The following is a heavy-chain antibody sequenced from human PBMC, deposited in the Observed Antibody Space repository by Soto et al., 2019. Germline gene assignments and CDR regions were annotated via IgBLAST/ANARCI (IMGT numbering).Heavy chain of an antibody. CDR2: INPSGGSA. CDR1: GYTFTSYY. J-gene: IGHJ4*02. CDR3: ATHTYYCSGGSCYDY. Sequence: ASVKVSCKASGYTFTSYYMHWVRQAPGQGLEWMGIINPSGGSASYAQKFQGRVTMTRDTSTSTVYMELSSLRSEDTAVYYCATHTYYCSGGSCYDYWGQGTLVTVSS. V-gene: IGHV1-46*01. D-gene: IGHD2-15*01.